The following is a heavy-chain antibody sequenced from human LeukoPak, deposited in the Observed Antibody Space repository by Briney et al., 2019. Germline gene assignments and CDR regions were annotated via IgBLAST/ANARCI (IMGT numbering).Heavy chain of an antibody. CDR1: GGSISSSSYY. Sequence: SETLSLTCTVSGGSISSSSYYWGWIRQPPGKGLEWIGSIYYSGSTYYNPSLKSRVTISVDTSKNQFSLKLSSVTAADTAVYYCARHAAVAFYFYAFDIWGQGTMVTVSS. D-gene: IGHD6-19*01. V-gene: IGHV4-39*01. CDR2: IYYSGST. CDR3: ARHAAVAFYFYAFDI. J-gene: IGHJ3*02.